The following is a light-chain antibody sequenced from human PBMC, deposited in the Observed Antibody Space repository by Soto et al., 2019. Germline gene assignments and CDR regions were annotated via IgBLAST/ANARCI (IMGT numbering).Light chain of an antibody. J-gene: IGLJ2*01. V-gene: IGLV1-40*01. Sequence: QSVLTQPPSVSGAPRQRVTISCTGSSSNIGAGYDVHWYQQLPGTAPKLLIYGNSNRPSGVPDRFSGSKSGTSASLAITGLQAEDEADYYCQSYDSSLSALVVFGGGTELTVL. CDR1: SSNIGAGYD. CDR3: QSYDSSLSALVV. CDR2: GNS.